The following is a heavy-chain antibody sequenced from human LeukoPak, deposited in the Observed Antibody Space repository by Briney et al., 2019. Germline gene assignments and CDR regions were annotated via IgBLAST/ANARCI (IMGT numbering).Heavy chain of an antibody. CDR3: ARANNDSSGYSPPGRFDY. D-gene: IGHD3-22*01. V-gene: IGHV1-69*04. CDR1: GGTFSSYA. Sequence: SVKVSCMASGGTFSSYAISWVRQAPGQGLEWMGRIIPILGIANYAQKFQGRVTITADKSTSTAYMELSSLRSEDTAVYYCARANNDSSGYSPPGRFDYWGQGTLVTVSS. J-gene: IGHJ4*02. CDR2: IIPILGIA.